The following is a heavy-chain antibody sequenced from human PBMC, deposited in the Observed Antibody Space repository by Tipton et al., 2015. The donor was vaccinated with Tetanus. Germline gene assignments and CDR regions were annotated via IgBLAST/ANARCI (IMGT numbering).Heavy chain of an antibody. CDR3: ARSGYYGSGSYSGRRTYYYYGMDV. CDR2: INPSGGST. V-gene: IGHV1-46*01. Sequence: QMQLVQSGAEVKKPGASVKVSCKASGYTFTSYYMHWVRQAPGQGLEWMGIINPSGGSTSYAQKFQGRVTMTRDTSTSTVYMELSSLRSEDTAVYYCARSGYYGSGSYSGRRTYYYYGMDVWGQGTTVTVSS. D-gene: IGHD3-10*01. CDR1: GYTFTSYY. J-gene: IGHJ6*02.